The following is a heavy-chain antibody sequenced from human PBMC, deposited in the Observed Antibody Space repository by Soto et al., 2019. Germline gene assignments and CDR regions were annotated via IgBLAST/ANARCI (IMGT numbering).Heavy chain of an antibody. D-gene: IGHD3-10*01. CDR1: GYTFTSYG. CDR3: ARSHRYYYGSGSLTPFDP. CDR2: ISAYNGNT. Sequence: GASVKVSCKASGYTFTSYGISWVRQAPGQGLEWMGWISAYNGNTNYAQKLQGRVTMTTDTSTSTAYMELRSLRSDDTAVYYCARSHRYYYGSGSLTPFDPWGQGTLVTVSS. J-gene: IGHJ5*02. V-gene: IGHV1-18*01.